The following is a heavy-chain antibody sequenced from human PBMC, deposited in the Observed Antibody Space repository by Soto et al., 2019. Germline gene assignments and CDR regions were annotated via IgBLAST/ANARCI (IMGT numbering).Heavy chain of an antibody. J-gene: IGHJ4*02. D-gene: IGHD3-10*01. V-gene: IGHV3-9*01. CDR3: AKGDVTMVRGALDY. CDR2: ISWNSGSI. CDR1: GFTFDDYA. Sequence: EVQLVESGGGLVQPGRSLRLSCAASGFTFDDYAMHWVRQAPGKGLEWVAGISWNSGSIGYADSVKGRFTISRDNAKNSLYLQMTSLRAEDTALYYCAKGDVTMVRGALDYLGQGTLVTFSS.